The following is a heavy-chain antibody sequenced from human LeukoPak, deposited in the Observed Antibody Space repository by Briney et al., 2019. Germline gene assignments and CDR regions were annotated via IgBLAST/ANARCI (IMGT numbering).Heavy chain of an antibody. D-gene: IGHD6-13*01. J-gene: IGHJ3*02. CDR2: ISAYNGNT. CDR1: GYTFTSYG. V-gene: IGHV1-18*01. Sequence: GASVKVSCKASGYTFTSYGISWARQAPGQGLEWMGWISAYNGNTNYAQKLQGRVTMTADTSTSTAYMELRSLRSDDTAVYYCARVCSWSRRCAFDIWGQGTMVTVSS. CDR3: ARVCSWSRRCAFDI.